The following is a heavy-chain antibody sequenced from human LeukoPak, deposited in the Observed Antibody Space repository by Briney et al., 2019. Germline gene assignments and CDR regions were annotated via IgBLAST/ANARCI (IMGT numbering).Heavy chain of an antibody. V-gene: IGHV1-69*04. CDR2: IIPILGIA. J-gene: IGHJ6*03. CDR3: ARGQTSFSTPIYYYYYMDV. Sequence: ASVKVSCKASGGTFSSYAISWVRQAPGQGLEWMGRIIPILGIANYAQKFQGRVTITADKSTSTAYMELSSLRSEDTAVYYCARGQTSFSTPIYYYYYMDVWGKGTTVTVSS. CDR1: GGTFSSYA. D-gene: IGHD2-15*01.